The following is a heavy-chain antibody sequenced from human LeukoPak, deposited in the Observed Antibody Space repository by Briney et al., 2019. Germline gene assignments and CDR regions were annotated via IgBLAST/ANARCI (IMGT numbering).Heavy chain of an antibody. CDR2: IKSNIDGGTV. Sequence: NPGRSLRLSCAASGXTFSDAWVSWVRQAPGKGLEWVGRIKSNIDGGTVDYAAPVKGRFIISRDDSKNTLYLQMNSLKTEDTAVYYCTVAWVRHYFDPWGQGTLVTVSS. D-gene: IGHD1-26*01. J-gene: IGHJ5*02. CDR3: TVAWVRHYFDP. CDR1: GXTFSDAW. V-gene: IGHV3-15*01.